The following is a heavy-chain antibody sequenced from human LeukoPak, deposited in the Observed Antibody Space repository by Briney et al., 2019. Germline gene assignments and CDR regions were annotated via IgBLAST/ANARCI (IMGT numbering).Heavy chain of an antibody. V-gene: IGHV1-46*01. D-gene: IGHD3-16*01. CDR3: ARPAPRGVDAFDI. CDR1: GYTFTPYY. Sequence: ASVKVSCKASGYTFTPYYMHWVRQAPGQSLEWMGIINPGGCSRMYAQTLKGRVTMTSDTSTSTVYMELSSLRSEDTAVYYCARPAPRGVDAFDIWGQGTLVTVSS. CDR2: INPGGCSR. J-gene: IGHJ3*02.